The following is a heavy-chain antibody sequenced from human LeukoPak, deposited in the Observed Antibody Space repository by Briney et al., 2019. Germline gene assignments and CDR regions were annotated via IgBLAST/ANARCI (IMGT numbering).Heavy chain of an antibody. CDR2: INPRGGSR. V-gene: IGHV1-46*01. Sequence: ASVKVSCKASGYSFTNYYMHWVRQAPGQGLEWMGIINPRGGSRNYAQKFQGRVTMTRDMSTSTVYMELSSLRSEDTAVYYCARWDHYDISGYDYWGQGTLVTVSS. CDR1: GYSFTNYY. D-gene: IGHD3-22*01. CDR3: ARWDHYDISGYDY. J-gene: IGHJ4*02.